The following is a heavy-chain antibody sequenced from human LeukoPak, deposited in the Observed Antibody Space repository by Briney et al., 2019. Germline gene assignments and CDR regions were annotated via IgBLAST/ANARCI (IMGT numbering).Heavy chain of an antibody. Sequence: ASVKVSCKASGYTFTGYYMHWVRQAPRQGPEWMGWINPNSGGTNYAQKFQGRVTMTRDTSISTAYMELSRLRSDDTAVYYCARGLFTIFGVVIISPELLYWGQGTLVTVSS. D-gene: IGHD3-3*01. V-gene: IGHV1-2*02. CDR1: GYTFTGYY. CDR3: ARGLFTIFGVVIISPELLY. CDR2: INPNSGGT. J-gene: IGHJ4*02.